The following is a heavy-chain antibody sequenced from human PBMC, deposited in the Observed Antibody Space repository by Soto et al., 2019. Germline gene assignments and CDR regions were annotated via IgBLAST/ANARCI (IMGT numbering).Heavy chain of an antibody. V-gene: IGHV4-31*03. D-gene: IGHD3-3*01. CDR2: IYYSGST. Sequence: TCTVSGGSISSGGYYWSWIRQHPGKGLEWIGYIYYSGSTYYNPSLKSRVTISVDTSKNQFSLKLSSVTAADTAVYYCARSGSDYDFWSGSSYYYYMDVWGKGTTVTVSS. CDR3: ARSGSDYDFWSGSSYYYYMDV. J-gene: IGHJ6*03. CDR1: GGSISSGGYY.